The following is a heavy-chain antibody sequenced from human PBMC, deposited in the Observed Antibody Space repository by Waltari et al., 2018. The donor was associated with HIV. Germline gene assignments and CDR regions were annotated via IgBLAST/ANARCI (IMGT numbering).Heavy chain of an antibody. CDR1: VYTFAAFL. J-gene: IGHJ4*01. Sequence: QVQLVQSAAELKSPGASVQIACPTSVYTFAAFLIHWVRHAPGEGLQWVGWVNPANGATNYAQELQDWVSVTTDRSITTVYLTLKRLRSDDTAVYYCARGESATWANLDFWGQGTVVSVSS. V-gene: IGHV1-2*04. CDR2: VNPANGAT. D-gene: IGHD1-26*01. CDR3: ARGESATWANLDF.